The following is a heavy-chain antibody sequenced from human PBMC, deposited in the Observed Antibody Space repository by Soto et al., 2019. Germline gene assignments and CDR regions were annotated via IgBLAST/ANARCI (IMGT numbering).Heavy chain of an antibody. CDR2: IDPSDSYT. CDR1: GYSFTSYW. D-gene: IGHD3-3*01. V-gene: IGHV5-10-1*01. Sequence: GESLKISCNGSGYSFTSYWISWVRQMPGKGLEWMGRIDPSDSYTNYSPSFQGHVTISADKSISTAYLQWSSLKASDTAMYYCARRSDFWSGSDAFDIWGQGTMVTVSS. CDR3: ARRSDFWSGSDAFDI. J-gene: IGHJ3*02.